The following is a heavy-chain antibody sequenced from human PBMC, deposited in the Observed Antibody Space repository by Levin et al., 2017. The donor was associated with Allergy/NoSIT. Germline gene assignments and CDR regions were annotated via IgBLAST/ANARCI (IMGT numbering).Heavy chain of an antibody. Sequence: GESLKISCKASGYTFTSYGISWVRQAPGQGLEWMGWISAYNGNTNYAQKLQGRVTMTTDTSTSTAYMELRSLRSDDTAVYYCATGGGGGNRDYYGMDVWGQGTTVTVSS. J-gene: IGHJ6*02. D-gene: IGHD2-15*01. CDR3: ATGGGGGNRDYYGMDV. CDR1: GYTFTSYG. V-gene: IGHV1-18*01. CDR2: ISAYNGNT.